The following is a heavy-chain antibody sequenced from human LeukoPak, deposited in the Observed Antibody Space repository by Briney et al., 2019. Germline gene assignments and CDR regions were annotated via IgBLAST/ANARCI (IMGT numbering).Heavy chain of an antibody. J-gene: IGHJ4*02. CDR1: GFTFSSYE. CDR2: ISSSGSTI. Sequence: GGSLRLSCAGSGFTFSSYEMNWVRQAPGKGLEWVSYISSSGSTIYYADSVKGRFTISRDNAKNSLYLQMNSLRAEDTAVYYCARVVAVAALDYWGQGTLVTVSS. CDR3: ARVVAVAALDY. D-gene: IGHD6-19*01. V-gene: IGHV3-48*03.